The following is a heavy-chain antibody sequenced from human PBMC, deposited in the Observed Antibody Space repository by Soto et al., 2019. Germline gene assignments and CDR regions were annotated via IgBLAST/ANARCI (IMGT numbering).Heavy chain of an antibody. V-gene: IGHV4-31*11. CDR2: IYYSGST. J-gene: IGHJ5*02. CDR3: ARDRKTGTHPGWFDP. Sequence: SETLYLTGAFCGGSISSGGYYVRWIRQHPGKGLEWIGYIYYSGSTYYNPSLKSRVTISVDTSKNQFSLKLSSVTAADTAVYYCARDRKTGTHPGWFDPWGQGTLVTVYS. D-gene: IGHD1-7*01. CDR1: GGSISSGGYY.